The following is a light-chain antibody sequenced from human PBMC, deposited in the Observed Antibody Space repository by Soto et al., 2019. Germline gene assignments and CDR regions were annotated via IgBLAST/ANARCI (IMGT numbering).Light chain of an antibody. CDR3: QSYDSSLSGWV. CDR1: SSNIGAGYD. J-gene: IGLJ2*01. V-gene: IGLV1-40*01. Sequence: QSVLTQPPSVSGAPGQSVTISCTGSSSNIGAGYDVHWYQQLPGTAPKLLIYGNSNRPSGVPDRFSGSKSGTAASLAIPGLQAEDEADYYCQSYDSSLSGWVFGGVTKLTV. CDR2: GNS.